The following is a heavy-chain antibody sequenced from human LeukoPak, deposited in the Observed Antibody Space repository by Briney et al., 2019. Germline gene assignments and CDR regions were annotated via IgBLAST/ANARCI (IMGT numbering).Heavy chain of an antibody. CDR3: AKESPSFEC. CDR1: GFTFSTYA. V-gene: IGHV3-23*01. J-gene: IGHJ4*02. Sequence: GGSLRLSCAASGFTFSTYAMSWVRQAPGKGLEWVSVISGSGGSTYYADSVKGRFTISRDNSKNTLYLQMNSLSPGDTAVYYCAKESPSFECWGQGTLVTVSS. CDR2: ISGSGGST.